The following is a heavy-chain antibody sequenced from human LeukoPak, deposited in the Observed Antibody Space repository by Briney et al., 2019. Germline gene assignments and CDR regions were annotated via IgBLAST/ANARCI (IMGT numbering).Heavy chain of an antibody. CDR2: IIPIFGTA. D-gene: IGHD6-13*01. J-gene: IGHJ6*03. CDR3: ARDAGSSWYYYYYYMDV. Sequence: ASVKVSCKASGGTFSSYAISWVRQAPGQGLEWMGGIIPIFGTANYAQKFQGRVTITADKSTSTAYMELRSLRSDDTAVYYCARDAGSSWYYYYYYMDVWGKGTTVTISS. CDR1: GGTFSSYA. V-gene: IGHV1-69*06.